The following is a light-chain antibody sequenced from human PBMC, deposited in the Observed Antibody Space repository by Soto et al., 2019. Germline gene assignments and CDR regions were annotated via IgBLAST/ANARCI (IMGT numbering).Light chain of an antibody. V-gene: IGKV1-33*01. CDR2: DAS. Sequence: DIQMTQSPSSLSASVGDRVTIACRSSHDVSRNLNWFQQKPWEAPKLLIYDASNLERGVPPRFSGSGSGTDFTLTISSLQSEDVATYYCQQYNSMLSFGGGTEVEIK. CDR1: HDVSRN. CDR3: QQYNSMLS. J-gene: IGKJ4*01.